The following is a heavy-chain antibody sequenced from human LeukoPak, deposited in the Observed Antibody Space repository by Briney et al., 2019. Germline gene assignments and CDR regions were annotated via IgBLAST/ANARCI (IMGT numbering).Heavy chain of an antibody. J-gene: IGHJ6*02. V-gene: IGHV1-69*13. CDR2: IIPILGTA. Sequence: SVKVSCKASGGTFSSYAISWVRQAPGQGLEWMGGIIPILGTANYAQKFQGRVTITADESTSTAYMELSSLRSEDTAVYYCARAQSVFYDSSRPYGMDVWGQGTTVTVSS. D-gene: IGHD3-22*01. CDR1: GGTFSSYA. CDR3: ARAQSVFYDSSRPYGMDV.